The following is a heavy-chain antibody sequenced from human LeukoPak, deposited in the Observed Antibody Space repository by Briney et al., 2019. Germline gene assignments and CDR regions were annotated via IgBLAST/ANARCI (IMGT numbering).Heavy chain of an antibody. CDR2: ISDDGSIT. V-gene: IGHV3-74*03. CDR3: VRRHYEYNVYDRHFDF. CDR1: GFTFSRDW. Sequence: RAGGSLRLSCAASGFTFSRDWMHWVRQAPGKGLVWVSRISDDGSITTYADSVQGRFTISRDNAKSTVFLQMNSLRVEDTAVYFCVRRHYEYNVYDRHFDFWGQGILVTVSS. J-gene: IGHJ4*02. D-gene: IGHD5/OR15-5a*01.